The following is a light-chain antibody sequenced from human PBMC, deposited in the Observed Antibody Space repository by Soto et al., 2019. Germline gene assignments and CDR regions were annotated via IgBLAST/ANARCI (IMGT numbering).Light chain of an antibody. CDR3: QHYKDYSWT. J-gene: IGKJ1*01. CDR1: QSISLW. V-gene: IGKV1-5*03. Sequence: DIPLTQSPSTLSASVGDRVTITCRASQSISLWVAWYQQKPGKAPNLLLYETSSLEPGVPSRFSGSGSGTEFTLTISSLQPDDFATYYCQHYKDYSWTFGQGTKVEVK. CDR2: ETS.